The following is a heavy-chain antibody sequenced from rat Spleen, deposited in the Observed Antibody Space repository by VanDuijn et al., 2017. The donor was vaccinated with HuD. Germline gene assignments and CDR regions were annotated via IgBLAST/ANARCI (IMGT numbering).Heavy chain of an antibody. D-gene: IGHD1-2*01. CDR1: GFTFNNYV. CDR2: ISYGDSSGHSST. Sequence: EVQLVESGGGLVQPGRSLKLSCAASGFTFNNYVMAWVRQAPTKGLEWVATISYGDSSGHSSTDYRDSVKGRFTISRDNAKSTLYLQMDSLRSEDTATYYCTTRPYYSSLNWFPYWGQGTLVTVSS. CDR3: TTRPYYSSLNWFPY. V-gene: IGHV5-29*01. J-gene: IGHJ3*01.